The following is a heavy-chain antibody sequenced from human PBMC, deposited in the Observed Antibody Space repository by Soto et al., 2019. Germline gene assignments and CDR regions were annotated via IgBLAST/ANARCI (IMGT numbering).Heavy chain of an antibody. V-gene: IGHV4-34*01. Sequence: SETLSLTCAVYGGSFSGYYWSWIRQPPGKGLEWIGEINHSGSANYNPSLKSRVTISVDTSKNQFSLKLSSVTAADTAVYYCARVGGAKGYSSSWYNYYYGMDVWGQGTTVTVSS. CDR2: INHSGSA. J-gene: IGHJ6*02. CDR1: GGSFSGYY. CDR3: ARVGGAKGYSSSWYNYYYGMDV. D-gene: IGHD6-13*01.